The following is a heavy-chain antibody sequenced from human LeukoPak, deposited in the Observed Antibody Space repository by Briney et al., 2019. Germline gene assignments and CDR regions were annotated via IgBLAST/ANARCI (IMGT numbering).Heavy chain of an antibody. J-gene: IGHJ4*02. Sequence: GGSLRLSCAASGFTFSSYEMNWVRQAPGKGLEWVSYISSSGSTIYYADSVKGRFTISRDNAKNSLYLQMNSLRAEDTAVYYCARVQEIVGATGIDHWGQGTLVTVSS. V-gene: IGHV3-48*03. CDR2: ISSSGSTI. D-gene: IGHD1-26*01. CDR1: GFTFSSYE. CDR3: ARVQEIVGATGIDH.